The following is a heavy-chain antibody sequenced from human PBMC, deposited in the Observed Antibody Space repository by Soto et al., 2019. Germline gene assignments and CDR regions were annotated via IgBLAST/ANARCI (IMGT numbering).Heavy chain of an antibody. CDR1: GFTFSSYG. Sequence: PGGSLRLSCAASGFTFSSYGMHWVRQAPGKGLEWVAVIWYDGSNKYYADSVKGRFTVSRDNSKNTLYLQVNSLRAEDTAVYYCAKYDVWGKGTTVTVSS. V-gene: IGHV3-33*06. CDR2: IWYDGSNK. CDR3: AKYDV. J-gene: IGHJ6*04.